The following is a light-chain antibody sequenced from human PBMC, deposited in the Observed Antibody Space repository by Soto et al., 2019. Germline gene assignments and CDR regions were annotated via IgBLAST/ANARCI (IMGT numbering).Light chain of an antibody. CDR2: GAS. Sequence: EIMLTQSPDTVSLTPGERATLFCRACQTLSIGSLAWYQQKPGQAPRLLIYGASTRATGIPARFSGSGSGTEFTLTISSLQSEDFAVYYCQQYNNWPPITFGQGTRLEIK. CDR1: QTLSIGS. J-gene: IGKJ5*01. CDR3: QQYNNWPPIT. V-gene: IGKV3-15*01.